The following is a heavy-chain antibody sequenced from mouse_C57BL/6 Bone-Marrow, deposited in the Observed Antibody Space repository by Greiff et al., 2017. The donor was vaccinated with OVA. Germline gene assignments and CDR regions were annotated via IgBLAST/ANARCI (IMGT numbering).Heavy chain of an antibody. V-gene: IGHV1-54*01. CDR3: ARSLYYYGSSSYYFDY. D-gene: IGHD1-1*01. Sequence: VQLQQSGAELVRPGTSVKVSCKASGYAFPNYLIEWVKQRPGQGLEWIGVINPGSGGTNYNEKFKGKATLTADKSSSTAYMQLSSLTSEDSAVYFCARSLYYYGSSSYYFDYWGQGTTLTVSS. CDR2: INPGSGGT. J-gene: IGHJ2*01. CDR1: GYAFPNYL.